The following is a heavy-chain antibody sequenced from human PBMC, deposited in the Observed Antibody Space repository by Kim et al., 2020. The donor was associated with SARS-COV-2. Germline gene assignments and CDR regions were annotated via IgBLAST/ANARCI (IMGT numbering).Heavy chain of an antibody. D-gene: IGHD3-10*01. J-gene: IGHJ5*01. V-gene: IGHV4-38-2*02. Sequence: SETLSLTCTVSGYSISSGYYWGWIRQPPGKGLEWIGSIYHSGSTYYNPSLKSRVTISVDTSKNQFSLKLSSVTAADTAVYYCARGDSGSGSHYSGLDNW. CDR1: GYSISSGYY. CDR2: IYHSGST. CDR3: ARGDSGSGSHYSGLDNW.